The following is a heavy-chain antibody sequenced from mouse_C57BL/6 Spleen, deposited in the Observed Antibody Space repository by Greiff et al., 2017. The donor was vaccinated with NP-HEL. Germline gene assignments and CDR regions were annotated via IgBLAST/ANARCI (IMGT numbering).Heavy chain of an antibody. CDR2: IDPSDSYT. Sequence: VQLQQPGAELVMPGASVKLSCKASGYTFTSYWMHWVKQRPGQGLEWIGEIDPSDSYTNYNQKFKGKSTLTVDKSSSTAYMQLSSLTSEDSAVYYCARYGRAYYFDDWGQGTTLTVSS. D-gene: IGHD1-1*02. J-gene: IGHJ2*01. CDR1: GYTFTSYW. V-gene: IGHV1-69*01. CDR3: ARYGRAYYFDD.